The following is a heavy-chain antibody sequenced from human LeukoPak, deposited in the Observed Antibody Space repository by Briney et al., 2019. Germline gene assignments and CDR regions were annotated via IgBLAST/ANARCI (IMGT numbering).Heavy chain of an antibody. J-gene: IGHJ4*02. Sequence: SETLSLTCTVSGGSISSGGYYWSWIRQHPGKGLGWNGYIYYSGSTYYDPSLKSRVTISVDTSKNQFSLKLSSVTAADTAVYYCARVFVATTRKVFDYWGQGTLVTVSS. V-gene: IGHV4-31*03. CDR1: GGSISSGGYY. D-gene: IGHD4-17*01. CDR2: IYYSGST. CDR3: ARVFVATTRKVFDY.